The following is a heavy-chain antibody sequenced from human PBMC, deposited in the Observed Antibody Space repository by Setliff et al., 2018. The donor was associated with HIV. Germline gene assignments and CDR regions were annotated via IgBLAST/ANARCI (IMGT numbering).Heavy chain of an antibody. CDR3: ARSSSSWTNDAFDI. CDR1: GYTFTSYA. CDR2: INTNTGNP. J-gene: IGHJ3*02. V-gene: IGHV7-4-1*02. D-gene: IGHD6-13*01. Sequence: ASVKVSCKASGYTFTSYAMNWVRQAPGQGLEWMGWINTNTGNPTYAQGFTGRFVFSLDTSVSTAYLQISSLKAEDTAVYYCARSSSSWTNDAFDIWGQGTMVTVSS.